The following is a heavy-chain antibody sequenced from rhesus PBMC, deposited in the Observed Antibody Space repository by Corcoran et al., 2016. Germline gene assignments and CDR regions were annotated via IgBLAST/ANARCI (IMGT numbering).Heavy chain of an antibody. Sequence: QVQLQQWGEGLVKPSETLSLTCAVYGGSISSNYWSWIRQPPGKGLEWIGRIRGRGYTDYNPSPKSRVTISTDTSKNQFSLKLSSVTAADTAVYYCAREEDSRWSGYFEFWGQGALVTVSS. CDR1: GGSISSNY. V-gene: IGHV4-160*01. J-gene: IGHJ1*01. D-gene: IGHD6-13*01. CDR3: AREEDSRWSGYFEF. CDR2: IRGRGYT.